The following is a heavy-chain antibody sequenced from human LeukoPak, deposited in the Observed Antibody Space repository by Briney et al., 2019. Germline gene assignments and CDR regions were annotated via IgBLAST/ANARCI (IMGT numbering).Heavy chain of an antibody. D-gene: IGHD5-18*01. Sequence: PGRSLRLSCAASGFTFSGYGMHWVRQAPGKGLEWVAVISYDGSNKYYADSVKGRFTISRDNSKNTLYLQMNSLRAEDTAVYYCAKGDQGYSYGTMVYWGQGTLVTVSS. CDR1: GFTFSGYG. CDR2: ISYDGSNK. J-gene: IGHJ4*02. CDR3: AKGDQGYSYGTMVY. V-gene: IGHV3-30*18.